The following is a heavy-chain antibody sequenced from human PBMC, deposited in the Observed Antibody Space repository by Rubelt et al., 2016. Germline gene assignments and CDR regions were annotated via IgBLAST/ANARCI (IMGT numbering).Heavy chain of an antibody. J-gene: IGHJ4*02. D-gene: IGHD6-13*01. CDR1: GGSFSGYY. Sequence: QVQLQQWGAGLLKPSETLSLTCAVYGGSFSGYYWSWIRQPPGKGLEWIGEINHSGSTNSNPSLKSRITMSVDTSKNQFPRKLNAVTAADTAVYFCARGWGSRWYYFDYWGQGILVTVSS. CDR2: INHSGST. V-gene: IGHV4-34*01. CDR3: ARGWGSRWYYFDY.